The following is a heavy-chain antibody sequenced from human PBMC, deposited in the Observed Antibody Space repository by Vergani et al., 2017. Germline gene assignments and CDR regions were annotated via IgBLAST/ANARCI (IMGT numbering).Heavy chain of an antibody. CDR1: GGTFSSYA. J-gene: IGHJ6*03. D-gene: IGHD2-2*01. CDR2: IIPIFGTA. CDR3: ARQARNIVVVPAAIPYYYYMDV. Sequence: QVQLVQSGAEVKKPGSSVKVSCKASGGTFSSYAISWVRQAPGQGLEWMGRIIPIFGTANYAQKFQARVTISADESTSTAYMELSSLRSEDTAVNYCARQARNIVVVPAAIPYYYYMDVWGKGTTVTVSS. V-gene: IGHV1-69*18.